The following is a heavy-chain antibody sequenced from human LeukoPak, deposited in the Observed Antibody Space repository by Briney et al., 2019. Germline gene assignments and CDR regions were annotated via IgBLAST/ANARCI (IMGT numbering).Heavy chain of an antibody. Sequence: SVKVSRKASGGVFSSYAINWVRQAPGQGLEWMGRIIPIFGSANYAQKFQGRVTITADKSTRTAYMELSSLRSEDTALYYCAKGSRLREGGSYRFWGQGTLVTVSS. CDR1: GGVFSSYA. CDR2: IIPIFGSA. V-gene: IGHV1-69*06. CDR3: AKGSRLREGGSYRF. D-gene: IGHD3-16*02. J-gene: IGHJ4*02.